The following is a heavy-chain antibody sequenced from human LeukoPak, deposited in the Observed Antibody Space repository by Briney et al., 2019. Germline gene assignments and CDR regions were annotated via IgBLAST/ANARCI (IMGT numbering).Heavy chain of an antibody. Sequence: SETLSLTCTVSGGSISSSSYYWGWIRQAPGKGLEWIATIYHSGSTYYNPSLQSRVTISLDTSKNQFSLKLRSLTAADTAVYFCARDGLGFDTSGFSRWGQGTLVTVSS. J-gene: IGHJ4*02. CDR2: IYHSGST. D-gene: IGHD3-3*01. CDR1: GGSISSSSYY. CDR3: ARDGLGFDTSGFSR. V-gene: IGHV4-39*07.